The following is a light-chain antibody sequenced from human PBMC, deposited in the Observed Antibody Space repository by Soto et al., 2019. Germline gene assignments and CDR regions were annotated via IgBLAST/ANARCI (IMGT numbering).Light chain of an antibody. CDR1: QGIGDP. V-gene: IGKV3-15*01. J-gene: IGKJ1*01. CDR2: GAS. CDR3: QQCNNWPWT. Sequence: EVLMRQSLATLSVSPGESATLSCRASQGIGDPLAWYQQKPGQAPRLLIYGASSRASDIPARFSGSGSGTEFTLTISSLQSEDFAVYYCQQCNNWPWTFGQGTKVDI.